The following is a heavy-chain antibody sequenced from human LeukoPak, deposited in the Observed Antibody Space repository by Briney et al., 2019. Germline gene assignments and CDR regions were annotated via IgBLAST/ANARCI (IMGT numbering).Heavy chain of an antibody. CDR2: ISNSSSYI. CDR3: ARVGRNYDFWSGSPGDYDMDV. V-gene: IGHV3-21*01. J-gene: IGHJ6*03. CDR1: GFTFSSYS. D-gene: IGHD3-3*01. Sequence: GGPLRLSCAASGFTFSSYSMNWVRQAPGKGLEWVSSISNSSSYIYYADSVKGRFTISRDNAKNSLYLQMNSLRAEDTAVYYCARVGRNYDFWSGSPGDYDMDVWGKGTAVTGSS.